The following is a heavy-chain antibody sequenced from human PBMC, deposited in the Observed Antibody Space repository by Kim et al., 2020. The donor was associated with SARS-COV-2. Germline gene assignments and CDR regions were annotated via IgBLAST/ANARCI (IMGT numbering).Heavy chain of an antibody. CDR3: ARFMVRGNWFDP. CDR2: IYYSGST. Sequence: SETLSLTCAVSGGSISSGGYSWSWIRQPPGKGLEWIGYIYYSGSTYYNPSLKSRVTISVDRSKNQFSLKLSSVTAADTAGYYCARFMVRGNWFDPWGQGTLVTVSS. V-gene: IGHV4-30-2*01. D-gene: IGHD3-10*01. J-gene: IGHJ5*02. CDR1: GGSISSGGYS.